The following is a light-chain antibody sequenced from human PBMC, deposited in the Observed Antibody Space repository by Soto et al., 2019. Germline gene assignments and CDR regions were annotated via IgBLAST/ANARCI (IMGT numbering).Light chain of an antibody. CDR2: WAS. V-gene: IGKV4-1*01. CDR1: QSVLYSSNNKNY. Sequence: DIVMTQSPDSLAVSLGEGATINCKSSQSVLYSSNNKNYLAWYQQKPGQPPKLLIYWASTRESGVPDRFSGSGSGTDFTLTISRLQAEDVAVYYCQQYYSTPLTFGGGTKVEIK. J-gene: IGKJ4*01. CDR3: QQYYSTPLT.